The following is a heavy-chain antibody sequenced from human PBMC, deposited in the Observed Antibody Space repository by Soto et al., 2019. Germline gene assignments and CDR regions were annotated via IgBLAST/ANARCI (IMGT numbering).Heavy chain of an antibody. V-gene: IGHV1-24*01. CDR2: FDPEDGET. Sequence: ASVKVSCKVSGYTLTELSMHWVRQAPGKGLEWMGGFDPEDGETIYAQKFQGRVTMTEDTSTDTAYMELSSLRSEDTAVYYCATLTDILTGYYFAYWGQGALVTVSS. CDR1: GYTLTELS. D-gene: IGHD3-9*01. CDR3: ATLTDILTGYYFAY. J-gene: IGHJ4*02.